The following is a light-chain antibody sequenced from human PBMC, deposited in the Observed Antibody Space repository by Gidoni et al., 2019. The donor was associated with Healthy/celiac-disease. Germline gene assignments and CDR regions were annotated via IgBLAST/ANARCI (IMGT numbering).Light chain of an antibody. J-gene: IGLJ3*02. Sequence: QSVLTQPPSVSGAPGPRVTISCTGSSSTIGAGYDVHWYQQLPGTAPKLLIYGNSNRPSRVPDRFSGSKSGTSASLAITGLQAEDEADYYCQSYDSSLSGVVFGGGTKLTVL. CDR1: SSTIGAGYD. CDR3: QSYDSSLSGVV. CDR2: GNS. V-gene: IGLV1-40*01.